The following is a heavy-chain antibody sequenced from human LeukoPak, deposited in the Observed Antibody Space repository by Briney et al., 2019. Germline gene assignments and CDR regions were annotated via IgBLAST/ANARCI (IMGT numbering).Heavy chain of an antibody. J-gene: IGHJ3*01. D-gene: IGHD3-16*01. V-gene: IGHV3-23*01. CDR3: AKGKVNHDGAFDF. Sequence: GGSLRLSCAASGFTVSSNYMSWVRQAPGKGLEWVSSVSAGGATTYYADSVKGRFTMSRDNSKKTLSLQMHSLRAEDTAVYYCAKGKVNHDGAFDFWGQGTMVTVSS. CDR2: VSAGGATT. CDR1: GFTVSSNY.